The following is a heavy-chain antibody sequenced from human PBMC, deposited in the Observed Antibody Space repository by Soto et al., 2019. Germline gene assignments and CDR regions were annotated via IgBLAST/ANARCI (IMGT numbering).Heavy chain of an antibody. CDR1: GGSISSGDYY. Sequence: QVQLQESGPGLVKPSQTLSLTCTVSGGSISSGDYYWSWIRQPPGKGLEWIGYIYYSGSTYYNPSLKRRVTISVDTSKNQFSLKLSSVTAADTAMYYCARDGNPYDFWSGYRGWFDPWGQGTLVTVSS. CDR3: ARDGNPYDFWSGYRGWFDP. J-gene: IGHJ5*02. D-gene: IGHD3-3*01. V-gene: IGHV4-30-4*01. CDR2: IYYSGST.